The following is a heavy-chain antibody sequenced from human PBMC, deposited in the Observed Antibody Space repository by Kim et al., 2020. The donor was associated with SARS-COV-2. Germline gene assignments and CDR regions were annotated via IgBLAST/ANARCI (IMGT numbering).Heavy chain of an antibody. V-gene: IGHV3-15*01. D-gene: IGHD2-21*02. CDR2: ILRKIIGGTT. CDR3: TCDLGDYCGGDCYSRV. J-gene: IGHJ6*02. Sequence: GGSLRLSCVASGFTFSNDCMTWVRQAPGKGLEWAGRILRKIIGGTTDYAASVESRFTISRDESKNTLYLQMSSLKTEDTAVYYCTCDLGDYCGGDCYSRVSGAGTTFTASS. CDR1: GFTFSNDC.